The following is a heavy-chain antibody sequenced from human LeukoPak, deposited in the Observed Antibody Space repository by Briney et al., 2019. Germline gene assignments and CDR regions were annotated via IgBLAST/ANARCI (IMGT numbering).Heavy chain of an antibody. CDR2: IWSDSAEI. CDR3: ARDFFHSDISRPFDY. J-gene: IGHJ4*02. V-gene: IGHV3-21*01. Sequence: GGSLRLSCAASGFIFSRYTINWVRQAPGKGLEWVSSIWSDSAEIHYADSVKGRFTISRDNAKDSLYLQMNSLRAEDSAVYYCARDFFHSDISRPFDYWGQGTLVTVSS. CDR1: GFIFSRYT. D-gene: IGHD3-3*02.